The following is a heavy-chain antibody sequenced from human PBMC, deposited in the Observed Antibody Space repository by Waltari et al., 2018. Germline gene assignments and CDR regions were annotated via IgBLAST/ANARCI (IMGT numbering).Heavy chain of an antibody. D-gene: IGHD3-10*01. J-gene: IGHJ3*01. CDR3: ATALGDNTSASRPFHL. CDR2: VDPEDGQA. V-gene: IGHV1-69-2*01. CDR1: GYTLSDYY. Sequence: EVQLRQSGAELRQPGTPVKISCKASGYTLSDYYIHWVQQAPGKGLQWVGLVDPEDGQAIYAEKFQGRVTITADTSTDTAYLELSSLTSEDTAVFYCATALGDNTSASRPFHLWGQGTVITVSS.